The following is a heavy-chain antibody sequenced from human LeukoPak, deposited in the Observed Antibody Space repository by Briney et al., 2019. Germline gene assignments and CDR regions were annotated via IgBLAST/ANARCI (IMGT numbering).Heavy chain of an antibody. V-gene: IGHV3-64*01. CDR2: ISSNGGST. J-gene: IGHJ4*02. Sequence: GGSLRLSCEASGFTFSSYAMHWVRQAPGKGLEYVSAISSNGGSTYYANSVKGRFTTSRDNSKNTLYLQMGSLRAEDMAVYYCARAGSSGWFLWGQGTLVTVSS. CDR1: GFTFSSYA. D-gene: IGHD6-19*01. CDR3: ARAGSSGWFL.